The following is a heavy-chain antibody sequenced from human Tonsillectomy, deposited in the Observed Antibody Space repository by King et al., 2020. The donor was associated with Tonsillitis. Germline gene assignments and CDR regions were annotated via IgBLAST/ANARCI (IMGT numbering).Heavy chain of an antibody. CDR1: GFTFSSYG. CDR3: ARARELVGTIQWGYCDY. Sequence: VQLVESGGGVVQPGRSLRLSCAASGFTFSSYGMHWVRQAPGKGLEWVALISYDGSNKYYADSVKGRFTVSRDNSKNTLYLQMNSLRAEDTAVYYCARARELVGTIQWGYCDYWRQGTLVTVSS. J-gene: IGHJ4*02. D-gene: IGHD5-12*01. CDR2: ISYDGSNK. V-gene: IGHV3-33*05.